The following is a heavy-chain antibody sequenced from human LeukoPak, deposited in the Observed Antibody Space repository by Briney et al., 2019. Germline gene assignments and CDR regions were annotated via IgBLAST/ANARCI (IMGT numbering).Heavy chain of an antibody. V-gene: IGHV3-7*01. D-gene: IGHD3-16*01. CDR3: ARGGSDSDY. Sequence: GGSLRLSCGVSGFTFTNYWMTWVRQAPGKGLERVANIKEDGSERNYVDSVKGRFTISRDNAKNSLHLQMNSLRAEDTAVYYCARGGSDSDYWGQGTLVTVSS. J-gene: IGHJ4*02. CDR2: IKEDGSER. CDR1: GFTFTNYW.